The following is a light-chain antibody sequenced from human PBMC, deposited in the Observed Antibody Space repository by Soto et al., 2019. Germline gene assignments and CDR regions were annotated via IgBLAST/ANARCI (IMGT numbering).Light chain of an antibody. V-gene: IGKV3-15*01. CDR3: QQYNNWSWT. CDR2: GAS. CDR1: QSVSSN. J-gene: IGKJ1*01. Sequence: IVMTQPPATLSVSPGERATLSCRASQSVSSNLAWYQQKPGQAPRLLIYGASTRATGIPARFSGSGSGTEFTLTISSLQSEDFAVYYCQQYNNWSWTFGQGTKVDIK.